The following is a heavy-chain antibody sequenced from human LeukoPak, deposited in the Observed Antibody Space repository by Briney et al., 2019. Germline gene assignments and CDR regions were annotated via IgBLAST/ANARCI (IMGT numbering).Heavy chain of an antibody. CDR1: GYGFTSYW. J-gene: IGHJ4*02. D-gene: IGHD6-19*01. CDR3: ARHVHYSSGFFPDY. CDR2: IYPGDSDT. Sequence: GAALQISSQGSGYGFTSYWIGWVRQMPGKGLAWMGIIYPGDSDTRYSPSFQGQVTISADKSISTAYLQWSSLKASDTAVYYCARHVHYSSGFFPDYWGQGPRVTVSS. V-gene: IGHV5-51*01.